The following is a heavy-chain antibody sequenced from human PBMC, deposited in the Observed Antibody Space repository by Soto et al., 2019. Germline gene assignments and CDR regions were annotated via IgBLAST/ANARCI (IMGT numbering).Heavy chain of an antibody. Sequence: QVQLVQSGAEVKKPGASVKVSCKASGYTFTSYYMHWVRQAPGQGLEWMGIINPSGGSTSYAQKFQGRVTMTRDTSTSTVYLELSSLRSEDPAVYYCARDLWFGDRGMDVWGQGTTGTVSS. CDR2: INPSGGST. CDR1: GYTFTSYY. J-gene: IGHJ6*02. D-gene: IGHD3-10*01. V-gene: IGHV1-46*03. CDR3: ARDLWFGDRGMDV.